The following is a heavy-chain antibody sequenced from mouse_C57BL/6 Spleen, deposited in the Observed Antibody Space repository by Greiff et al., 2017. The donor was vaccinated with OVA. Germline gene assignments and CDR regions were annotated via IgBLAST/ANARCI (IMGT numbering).Heavy chain of an antibody. Sequence: EVQVVESGAELVRPGASVKLSCTASGFNIKDDYMHWVKQRPEQGLEWIGWIDPENGDTEYASKFQGKATITADTSSNTAYLQLSSLTSEDTAVYYCTLDGYYGRAMDYWGQGTSVTVSS. CDR1: GFNIKDDY. CDR3: TLDGYYGRAMDY. CDR2: IDPENGDT. J-gene: IGHJ4*01. D-gene: IGHD2-3*01. V-gene: IGHV14-4*01.